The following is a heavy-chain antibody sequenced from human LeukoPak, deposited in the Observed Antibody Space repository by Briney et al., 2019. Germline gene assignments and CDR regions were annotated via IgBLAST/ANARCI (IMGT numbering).Heavy chain of an antibody. Sequence: PGGSLRLSCAASGFTFSNYAMSWVRQAPGKGLEWVSAMSGTSGSTWYADSVKGRFTISRDNSKNTLYLQMNSLGAEDTAVYYCAKDVERSGYYLFDSWGQGTLVTVSS. CDR1: GFTFSNYA. D-gene: IGHD3-22*01. CDR2: MSGTSGST. CDR3: AKDVERSGYYLFDS. J-gene: IGHJ4*02. V-gene: IGHV3-23*01.